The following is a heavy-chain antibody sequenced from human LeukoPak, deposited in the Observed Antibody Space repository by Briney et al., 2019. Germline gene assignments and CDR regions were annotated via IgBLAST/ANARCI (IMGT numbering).Heavy chain of an antibody. Sequence: PGRSLRLSCAASGFTFSSYGMHWVRQAPGKGLEWVAVISYDGSNKYYADSVKGRFTISRDNPKNTLYLQMNSLRAEDTAVYYCAKDNFDPWGQGTLVTVSS. V-gene: IGHV3-30*18. J-gene: IGHJ5*02. CDR1: GFTFSSYG. CDR2: ISYDGSNK. CDR3: AKDNFDP.